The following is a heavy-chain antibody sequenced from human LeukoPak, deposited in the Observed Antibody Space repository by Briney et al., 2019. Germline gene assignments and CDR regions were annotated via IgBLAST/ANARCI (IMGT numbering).Heavy chain of an antibody. CDR2: ITLDGSDS. J-gene: IGHJ4*02. Sequence: PGGSLRLSCAASGFPFSSYWLAWVRQPPGKGLEWVATITLDGSDSYYVDSVKGRFTVSRDNAKNSLYLQMNSLRVEDTAVFYCTTENWYVFENWGQGSLVTVSS. V-gene: IGHV3-7*04. CDR3: TTENWYVFEN. CDR1: GFPFSSYW. D-gene: IGHD1-1*01.